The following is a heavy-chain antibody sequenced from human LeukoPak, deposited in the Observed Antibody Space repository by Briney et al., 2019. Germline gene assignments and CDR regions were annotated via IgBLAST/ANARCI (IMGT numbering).Heavy chain of an antibody. CDR2: INHSGST. D-gene: IGHD3-16*02. CDR1: GGFFSGYY. J-gene: IGHJ4*02. Sequence: SETLSLTCAVYGGFFSGYYWSWIRQPPGKGLEWIGEINHSGSTNYNPSLKSRVTISVDTSKNQFSLKLSSVTAADTAVYYCARGGGYYDYVWGSYRYRNFDYWGQGTLVTVSS. CDR3: ARGGGYYDYVWGSYRYRNFDY. V-gene: IGHV4-34*01.